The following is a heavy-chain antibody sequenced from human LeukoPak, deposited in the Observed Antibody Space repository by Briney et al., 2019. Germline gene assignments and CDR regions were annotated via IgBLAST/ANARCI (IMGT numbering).Heavy chain of an antibody. CDR3: ARPRRGDTYGPDY. V-gene: IGHV5-51*01. CDR1: GYTFTNYW. D-gene: IGHD5-18*01. J-gene: IGHJ4*02. Sequence: GESLKIFCQGSGYTFTNYWIGWVRQMPGKGLEWMGIIYPDDSDTRFSPSFRGQITISADKSISTAYLQWSSLKASDTAMYYCARPRRGDTYGPDYWGQGTLVTVSS. CDR2: IYPDDSDT.